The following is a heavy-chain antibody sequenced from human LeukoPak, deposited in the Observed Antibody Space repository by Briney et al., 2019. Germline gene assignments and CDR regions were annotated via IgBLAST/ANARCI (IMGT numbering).Heavy chain of an antibody. CDR3: AKRFVGTNYYDSSGPYWYFDL. V-gene: IGHV3-23*01. D-gene: IGHD3-22*01. J-gene: IGHJ2*01. Sequence: PGGSLRLSCVASGFTLRSYVMSWVRQAPGKGLEWVSPIIGSGGRTYYADSVKGRFTISRDNSKNTLYLQMNRLRAEDTAVYYCAKRFVGTNYYDSSGPYWYFDLWGRGTLVTVSS. CDR2: IIGSGGRT. CDR1: GFTLRSYV.